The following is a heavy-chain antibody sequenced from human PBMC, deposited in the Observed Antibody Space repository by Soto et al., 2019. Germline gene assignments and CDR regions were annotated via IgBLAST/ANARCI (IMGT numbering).Heavy chain of an antibody. CDR1: GGSISSSNW. CDR3: ASVNLVRGVPWY. D-gene: IGHD3-10*01. CDR2: IYHSGST. J-gene: IGHJ4*02. V-gene: IGHV4-4*02. Sequence: QVQLQESGPGLVKPSGTLSLTCAVSGGSISSSNWWSWVRQPPGKGLEWIGEIYHSGSTNYNPPLKSRVTKSVDKSNTQFSLKLSSVTAAYSVVYYCASVNLVRGVPWYWGQGTLVTVAS.